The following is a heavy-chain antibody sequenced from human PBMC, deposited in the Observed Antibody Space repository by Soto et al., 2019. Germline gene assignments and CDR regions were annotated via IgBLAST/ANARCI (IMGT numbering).Heavy chain of an antibody. CDR1: GYSFTNYW. D-gene: IGHD4-4*01. CDR2: IYPGDSDI. V-gene: IGHV5-51*01. Sequence: GESLKISCKASGYSFTNYWIGWVRQMAGKGLEWMGIIYPGDSDIRYSPSFQGQVTISADKSISTAYLQWSSLKASDTAMYYCARHAYGYNNYFFDYWGQGTLVTVSS. CDR3: ARHAYGYNNYFFDY. J-gene: IGHJ4*02.